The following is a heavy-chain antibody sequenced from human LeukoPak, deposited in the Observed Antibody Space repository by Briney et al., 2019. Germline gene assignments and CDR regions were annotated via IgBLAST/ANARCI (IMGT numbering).Heavy chain of an antibody. CDR2: IYSGDYT. Sequence: PGGSLRLACAASGFTVSSNYMSWVRQAPGKGLEWVSVIYSGDYTYYADSVKGRFTISRDNSKNTLYLQMNSLGAEDTAVYYCASSNDYGPYYFDYWGQGTLVTVSS. CDR3: ASSNDYGPYYFDY. J-gene: IGHJ4*02. V-gene: IGHV3-53*01. D-gene: IGHD4-17*01. CDR1: GFTVSSNY.